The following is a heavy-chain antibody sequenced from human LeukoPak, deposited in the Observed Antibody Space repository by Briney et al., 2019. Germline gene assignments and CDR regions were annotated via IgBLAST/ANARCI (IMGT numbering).Heavy chain of an antibody. Sequence: GGSLRLSCAASGFTFSNYAVSWVRQAPGKGLEWVSAISGSGGSTYFADSVKGRFTISRDNSKNTLYLQMNSLRAEDTAVYYCARVLGDCSGGSCDDYWGQGTLVTVSS. CDR3: ARVLGDCSGGSCDDY. CDR1: GFTFSNYA. D-gene: IGHD2-15*01. J-gene: IGHJ4*02. CDR2: ISGSGGST. V-gene: IGHV3-23*01.